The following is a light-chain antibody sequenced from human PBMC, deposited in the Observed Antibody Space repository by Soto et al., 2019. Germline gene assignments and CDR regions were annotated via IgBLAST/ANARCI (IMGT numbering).Light chain of an antibody. J-gene: IGKJ1*01. CDR2: GAS. Sequence: EIVLTQPPGTLSLSPGERATLSCRASQSVSSNYLAWYQQQKPGQAPRLLIYGASSRATGVPDRFSGSGSGTDFTLAISRLEPEDFVVYYCQQYGSSSWTFGQGTKVDIK. CDR1: QSVSSNY. CDR3: QQYGSSSWT. V-gene: IGKV3-20*01.